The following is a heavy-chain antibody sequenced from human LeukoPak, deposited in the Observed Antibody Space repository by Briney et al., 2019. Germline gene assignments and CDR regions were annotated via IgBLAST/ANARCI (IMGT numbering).Heavy chain of an antibody. D-gene: IGHD2-2*01. CDR3: ARPLGYCSSTSCSHRWLAP. CDR2: INPNSGGT. J-gene: IGHJ5*02. CDR1: GYTFTGYY. Sequence: ASVKVSCKASGYTFTGYYMHWVRQAPGQGLEWMGWINPNSGGTNYAQKFQGRVTMTRDTSISTAYMELSRLRSDDTAVYYCARPLGYCSSTSCSHRWLAPWGQGTLVTVSS. V-gene: IGHV1-2*02.